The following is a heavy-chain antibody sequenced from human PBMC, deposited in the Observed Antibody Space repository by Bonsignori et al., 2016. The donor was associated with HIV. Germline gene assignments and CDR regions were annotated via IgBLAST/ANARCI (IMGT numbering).Heavy chain of an antibody. CDR2: ISSSSSTI. D-gene: IGHD6-19*01. CDR3: ARDKAVAGPRWFDP. V-gene: IGHV3-48*02. Sequence: VRQAPGKGLEWVSYISSSSSTIYYADSVKGRFTISRDNAKNSLYLQMNSLRDEDTAVYYCARDKAVAGPRWFDPWGQGTLVTVSS. J-gene: IGHJ5*02.